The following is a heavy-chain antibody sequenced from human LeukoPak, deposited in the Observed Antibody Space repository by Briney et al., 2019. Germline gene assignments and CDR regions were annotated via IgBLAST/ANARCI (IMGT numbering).Heavy chain of an antibody. Sequence: GGSLRLSCAASGFTFSSNAMSWVRQAPGKGLEWVSGISGSGGTTYYADSVKGRFTISRDTSKNTVYLQMNSLRAEDTAVYYCAKGFRSGSFDFWGQGTLVTVSS. V-gene: IGHV3-23*01. CDR1: GFTFSSNA. CDR2: ISGSGGTT. J-gene: IGHJ4*02. CDR3: AKGFRSGSFDF. D-gene: IGHD1-26*01.